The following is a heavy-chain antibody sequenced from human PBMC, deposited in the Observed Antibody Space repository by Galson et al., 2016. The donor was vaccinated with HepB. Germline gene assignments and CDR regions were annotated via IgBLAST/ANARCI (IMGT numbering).Heavy chain of an antibody. Sequence: SLRLSCAASTFTFSSFAMSWARQAPGKGLEWVSSIGHSGGYIYYADSVKGRFTISGDNSNNTLYLQMNSPRAEDTAVYYCARHPDYYDNSGYLDYWGQGTLVTVSS. CDR2: IGHSGGYI. CDR1: TFTFSSFA. CDR3: ARHPDYYDNSGYLDY. J-gene: IGHJ4*02. D-gene: IGHD3-22*01. V-gene: IGHV3-23*01.